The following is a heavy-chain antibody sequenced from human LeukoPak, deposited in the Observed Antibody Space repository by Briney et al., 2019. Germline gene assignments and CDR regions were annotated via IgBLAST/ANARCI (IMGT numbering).Heavy chain of an antibody. CDR3: ARGDCSGGSCSSMDV. Sequence: TGGSLRLSCAASGFTFSTYDMHWVRQATGKGLEWVSGINPAGDTYYPGSVKGRFTISREDAKNSFYLQMNSLRVGDTAVYYCARGDCSGGSCSSMDVWDQGTTVTVSS. J-gene: IGHJ6*02. V-gene: IGHV3-13*04. CDR2: INPAGDT. D-gene: IGHD2-15*01. CDR1: GFTFSTYD.